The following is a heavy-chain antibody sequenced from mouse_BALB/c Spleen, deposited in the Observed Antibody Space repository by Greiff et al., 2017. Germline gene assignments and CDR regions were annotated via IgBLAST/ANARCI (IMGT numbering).Heavy chain of an antibody. V-gene: IGHV3-6*02. CDR1: GYSITSGYY. J-gene: IGHJ4*01. D-gene: IGHD3-1*01. Sequence: DVQLQESGPGLVKPSQSLSLTCSVTGYSITSGYYWNWIRQFPGNKLEWMGYISYDGSNNYNPSLKNRISITRDTSKNQFFLKLNSVTTEDTATYYCARDRGSSGYVYAMDYWGQGTSVTVSS. CDR3: ARDRGSSGYVYAMDY. CDR2: ISYDGSN.